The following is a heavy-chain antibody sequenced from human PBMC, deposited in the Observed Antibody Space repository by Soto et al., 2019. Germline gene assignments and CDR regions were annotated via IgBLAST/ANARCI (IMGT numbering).Heavy chain of an antibody. CDR1: GGSISSYY. CDR3: ARHRGSGGDYVYYYYYYMDV. CDR2: IYYSGST. J-gene: IGHJ6*03. V-gene: IGHV4-59*08. D-gene: IGHD4-17*01. Sequence: PSETLSLTCTFSGGSISSYYWSWIRQPPGKGLEWIGYIYYSGSTNYNPSLKSRVTVSVDTSKNQFSLKLSSVTAADTAVYYCARHRGSGGDYVYYYYYYMDVWGKGTTVTVSS.